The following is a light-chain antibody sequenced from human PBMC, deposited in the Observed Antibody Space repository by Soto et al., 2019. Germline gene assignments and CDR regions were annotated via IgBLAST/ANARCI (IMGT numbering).Light chain of an antibody. V-gene: IGKV1-39*01. Sequence: DIQMTQSPSSLSASVGDRVTITCRASQSISSYLNWYQQKPGKAPKLLIYAASSLQSGVPSRFSGRGSGTDFTLTISSLQPEDFATYYCQQSYSTPFGPGTKVDIK. CDR1: QSISSY. J-gene: IGKJ3*01. CDR2: AAS. CDR3: QQSYSTP.